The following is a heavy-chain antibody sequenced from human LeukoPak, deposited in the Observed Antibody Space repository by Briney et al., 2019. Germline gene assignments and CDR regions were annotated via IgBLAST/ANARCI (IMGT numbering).Heavy chain of an antibody. V-gene: IGHV1-46*01. Sequence: ASVKVSCKASGYTFTSYYMHWVRQAPGQGLEWMGIINPSGGSTSYAQKLQGRVTMTTDTSTSTAYMELRSLRSDDTAVYYCARESESEDYFDYWGQGTLVTVSS. CDR2: INPSGGST. J-gene: IGHJ4*02. CDR1: GYTFTSYY. CDR3: ARESESEDYFDY. D-gene: IGHD3-3*01.